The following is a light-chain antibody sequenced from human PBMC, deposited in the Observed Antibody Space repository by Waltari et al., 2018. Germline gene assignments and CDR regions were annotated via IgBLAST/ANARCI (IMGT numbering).Light chain of an antibody. CDR2: DVS. Sequence: QSALTQPASVSGSPGQSITISCTGTSRDVAYYDWVSWYQQHPGKAPKVVIFDVSYRPSGVSNRFSGSKSGNTASLTISGLQAEDEADYYCTSYTSRHSLVFGTGTKVTVL. CDR1: SRDVAYYDW. J-gene: IGLJ1*01. CDR3: TSYTSRHSLV. V-gene: IGLV2-14*03.